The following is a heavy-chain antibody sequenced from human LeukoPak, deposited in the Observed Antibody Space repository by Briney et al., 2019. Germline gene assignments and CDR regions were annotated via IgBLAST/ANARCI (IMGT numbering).Heavy chain of an antibody. Sequence: PGGSLRLSCAASGLTVTSNDMNWVRQAPGKGLEWVSLISSDGTTEYADSVKDGCTTSRDNSTNTLFLQMISLRVEDTAVYYCAKLRRGYWGRGTPVTVSS. CDR2: ISSDGTT. CDR1: GLTVTSND. J-gene: IGHJ4*02. CDR3: AKLRRGY. V-gene: IGHV3-53*01.